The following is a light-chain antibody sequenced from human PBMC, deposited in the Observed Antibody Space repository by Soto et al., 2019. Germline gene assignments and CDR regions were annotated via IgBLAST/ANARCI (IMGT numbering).Light chain of an antibody. CDR2: GAS. J-gene: IGKJ1*01. CDR1: QSVSSNY. CDR3: HQYGSYPPT. Sequence: EIVLTQSPGTLSLSLGERATLSCRASQSVSSNYLAWSQQKSGQPPRLLIYGASSRATGVPDRFSGSGSGTDFTLTISRLEPEDFAVYYCHQYGSYPPTCGQGTKVEIK. V-gene: IGKV3-20*01.